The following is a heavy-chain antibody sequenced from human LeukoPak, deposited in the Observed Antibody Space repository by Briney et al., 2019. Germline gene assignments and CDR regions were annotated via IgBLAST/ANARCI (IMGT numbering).Heavy chain of an antibody. J-gene: IGHJ3*02. V-gene: IGHV1-69*06. CDR3: ARCIMITFGGVIVGNAFDI. CDR2: IIPIFGTA. CDR1: GGTFSSYA. D-gene: IGHD3-16*02. Sequence: ASVKVSCKASGGTFSSYAISWVRQAPGQGLEWMGGIIPIFGTANYAQKFQGRVTITADKSTSTAYMELSSLRSEDTAMYYCARCIMITFGGVIVGNAFDIWGQGTMVTVSS.